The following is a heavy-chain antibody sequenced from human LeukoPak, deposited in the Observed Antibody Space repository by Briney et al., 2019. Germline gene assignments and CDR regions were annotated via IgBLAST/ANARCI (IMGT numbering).Heavy chain of an antibody. J-gene: IGHJ4*02. CDR3: AKANSITIFGVISPVDY. Sequence: PGGSLRLSCAASRFTFSSYGMHWVRQAPGKGLQWVTFIRYDGNNKSYADSVKGRFTISRDNSKNTLYLQMNSLRAEDTAVYYCAKANSITIFGVISPVDYWGQGTLVTVSS. V-gene: IGHV3-30*02. CDR1: RFTFSSYG. D-gene: IGHD3-3*01. CDR2: IRYDGNNK.